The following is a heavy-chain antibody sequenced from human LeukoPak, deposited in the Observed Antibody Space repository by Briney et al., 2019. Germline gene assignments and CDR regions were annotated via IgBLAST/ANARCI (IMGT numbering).Heavy chain of an antibody. D-gene: IGHD1-7*01. V-gene: IGHV3-23*01. CDR3: AKGTAGTTLPYDAFDI. Sequence: SGGSLRLSCAASGFTFSSYAMSWVRQAPGKGLEWVSAISGSGGSTYYADSVKGRFTISRDNSKNTLYLQMNSLRAEDTAVYYCAKGTAGTTLPYDAFDIWGQGTIVTVSS. CDR2: ISGSGGST. J-gene: IGHJ3*02. CDR1: GFTFSSYA.